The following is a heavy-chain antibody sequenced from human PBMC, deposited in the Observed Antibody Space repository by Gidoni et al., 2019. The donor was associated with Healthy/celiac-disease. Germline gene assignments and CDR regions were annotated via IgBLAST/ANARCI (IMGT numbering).Heavy chain of an antibody. Sequence: QVQLVESGGGVVQPGRSLRLSCAASGFPFRSYAMHWVRQAPGKGLEWVAVISYDGSNKYYADSVKGRFTISRDNSKNTLYLQMNSLRAEDTAVYYCARGPGVTTYYYYGMDVWGQGTTVTVSS. CDR3: ARGPGVTTYYYYGMDV. CDR1: GFPFRSYA. CDR2: ISYDGSNK. J-gene: IGHJ6*02. D-gene: IGHD4-4*01. V-gene: IGHV3-30-3*01.